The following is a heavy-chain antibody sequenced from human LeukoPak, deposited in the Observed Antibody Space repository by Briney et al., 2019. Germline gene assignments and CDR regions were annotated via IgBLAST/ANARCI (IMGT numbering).Heavy chain of an antibody. Sequence: GESLKISCKASGYSFTSYWIGWVRQMPGKGPEWMGTIYPGDSDTRYSPSFQGQVTISADKSISTAYLQWSSLKASDTAMYYCASQYSTTWYANYYYFGMDVWGQGTTVTVSS. D-gene: IGHD6-13*01. CDR2: IYPGDSDT. CDR3: ASQYSTTWYANYYYFGMDV. V-gene: IGHV5-51*01. CDR1: GYSFTSYW. J-gene: IGHJ6*02.